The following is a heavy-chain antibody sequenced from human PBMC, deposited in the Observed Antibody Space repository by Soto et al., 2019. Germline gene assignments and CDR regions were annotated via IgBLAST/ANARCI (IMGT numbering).Heavy chain of an antibody. CDR1: GFTFSDYY. J-gene: IGHJ5*02. CDR3: ARADPVGATWANNWFDP. V-gene: IGHV3-11*05. Sequence: PGGSLRLSCAASGFTFSDYYMSWIRQAPGKGLEWVSYISSSSSYTNYADSVKGRFTISRDNAKNSLYLQMNSLRAEDTAVYYCARADPVGATWANNWFDPWGQGTLVTVSS. D-gene: IGHD1-26*01. CDR2: ISSSSSYT.